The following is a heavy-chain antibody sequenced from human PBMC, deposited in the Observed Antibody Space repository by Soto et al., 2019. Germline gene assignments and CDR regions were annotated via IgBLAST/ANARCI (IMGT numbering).Heavy chain of an antibody. Sequence: ASVKVSCKASGYTFTSYYMQWVRQAPGQGLEWMGILNPSGGSTSYAQKFQGRVTMTRDTSTSTVHMELSSLRSEDTAVYYCARGRIAARPYSDDWGQGTLVTVSS. J-gene: IGHJ4*02. D-gene: IGHD6-6*01. CDR1: GYTFTSYY. CDR2: LNPSGGST. V-gene: IGHV1-46*01. CDR3: ARGRIAARPYSDD.